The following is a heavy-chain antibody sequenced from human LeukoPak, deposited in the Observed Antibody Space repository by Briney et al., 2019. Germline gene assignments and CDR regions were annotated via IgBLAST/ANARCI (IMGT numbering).Heavy chain of an antibody. Sequence: SETLSLTCTVSGGSVSGYYCSWIRQPAGQGLEWMGRIYSTGSTDYNASLKSRVTMSVDTSKNQFSLKLSSVTAADTAVYYCASLPNFYGDYVVDWFDPWGQGTLVTVSS. CDR2: IYSTGST. CDR1: GGSVSGYY. CDR3: ASLPNFYGDYVVDWFDP. J-gene: IGHJ5*02. D-gene: IGHD4-17*01. V-gene: IGHV4-4*07.